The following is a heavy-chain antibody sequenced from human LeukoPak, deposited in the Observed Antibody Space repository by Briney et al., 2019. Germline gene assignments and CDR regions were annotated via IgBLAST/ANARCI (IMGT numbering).Heavy chain of an antibody. Sequence: SETLSLTCAVYGGSFSGYYWSWIRQPPGKGLEWIGEINHSGSTNYNPSLKSRVTISVDTSKNQFSLKLSSVTAADTAVYYCACRYSSGWYETDYWGQGTLVTVSS. J-gene: IGHJ4*02. CDR2: INHSGST. CDR3: ACRYSSGWYETDY. V-gene: IGHV4-34*01. D-gene: IGHD6-19*01. CDR1: GGSFSGYY.